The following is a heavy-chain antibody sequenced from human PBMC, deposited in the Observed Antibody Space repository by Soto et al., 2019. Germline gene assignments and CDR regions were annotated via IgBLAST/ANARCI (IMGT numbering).Heavy chain of an antibody. CDR2: ISYDGSNK. J-gene: IGHJ4*02. CDR1: GFNFRSYG. V-gene: IGHV3-30*18. Sequence: GGPLRLSCAAFGFNFRSYGMHWVRQAPGKGLEWVAVISYDGSNKYYADSVKGRFTISRDNSKNTLYLQMNSLRAEDTAVYYCAKDMDTAMADLFDYWGQGTLVTVSS. D-gene: IGHD5-18*01. CDR3: AKDMDTAMADLFDY.